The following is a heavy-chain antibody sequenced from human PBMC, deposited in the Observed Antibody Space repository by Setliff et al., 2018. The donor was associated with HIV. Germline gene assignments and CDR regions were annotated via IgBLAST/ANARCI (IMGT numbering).Heavy chain of an antibody. Sequence: SLRLSCAASGFTFSPYWMHWVRQAPGKGLEWVSPLSDSGGTTFYADSVKGRFTISRDNSKNTMYLQMNTLRVEDTAVYYCARHSPSDYWGQGTLVTVSS. CDR2: LSDSGGTT. CDR1: GFTFSPYW. J-gene: IGHJ4*02. CDR3: ARHSPSDY. V-gene: IGHV3-23*01.